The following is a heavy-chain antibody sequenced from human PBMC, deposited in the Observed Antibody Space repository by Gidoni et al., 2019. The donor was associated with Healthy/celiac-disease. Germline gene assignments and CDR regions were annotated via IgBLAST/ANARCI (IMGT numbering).Heavy chain of an antibody. D-gene: IGHD4-17*01. J-gene: IGHJ4*02. CDR2: IAYDGSNN. CDR3: ARDGNYGDYPGVFDY. Sequence: QVQLVESGGGVVQPGRSLRLSCAASGFTLSSYAMHWVRQDPGKGLEWVAVIAYDGSNNYYADSVKGRFTISRDNSKNTLYLQMNSLRAEDTAVYYCARDGNYGDYPGVFDYWGQGTLVTVSS. V-gene: IGHV3-30*04. CDR1: GFTLSSYA.